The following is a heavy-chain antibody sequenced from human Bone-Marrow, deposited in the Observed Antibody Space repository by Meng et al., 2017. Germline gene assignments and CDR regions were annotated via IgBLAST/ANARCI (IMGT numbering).Heavy chain of an antibody. CDR1: GGTFSSYT. CDR2: IIPILGIA. J-gene: IGHJ1*01. V-gene: IGHV1-69*04. Sequence: SVKVSCKASGGTFSSYTISWVRQAPGQGLERMGRIIPILGIANYAQKFQGRVTITADKSTSTAYMELSSLRSEDTAVYYCARDSGSYPFQHWGQGTLVTVSS. CDR3: ARDSGSYPFQH. D-gene: IGHD1-26*01.